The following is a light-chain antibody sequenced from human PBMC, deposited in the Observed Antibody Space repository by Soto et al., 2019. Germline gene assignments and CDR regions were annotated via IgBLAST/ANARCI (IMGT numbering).Light chain of an antibody. Sequence: QSVLTQPPSASGTPGQRVTISCSGSSSNIGRNYVTWYQQVPGTAPKLLIYSTNQRPSGVPDRFSGSKAGTSASLAISGLQSEDEAYYHSATWDDSVPGVVFGGGTKLTVL. CDR1: SSNIGRNY. V-gene: IGLV1-44*01. CDR2: STN. CDR3: ATWDDSVPGVV. J-gene: IGLJ2*01.